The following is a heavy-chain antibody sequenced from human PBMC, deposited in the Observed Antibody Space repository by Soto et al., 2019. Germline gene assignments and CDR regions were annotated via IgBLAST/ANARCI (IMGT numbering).Heavy chain of an antibody. J-gene: IGHJ4*02. V-gene: IGHV3-33*01. CDR1: GFTFSSYG. CDR2: IWYDGSNK. CDR3: ARGMGATKDYFDY. Sequence: QVQLVESGGGVVQPGRSLRLSCAASGFTFSSYGMHWVRQAPGKGLEWVAVIWYDGSNKYYADSVKGRFTISRDNSKNTLYLQMNSLRAEDTAVYYCARGMGATKDYFDYWGQGTLLTVSS. D-gene: IGHD1-26*01.